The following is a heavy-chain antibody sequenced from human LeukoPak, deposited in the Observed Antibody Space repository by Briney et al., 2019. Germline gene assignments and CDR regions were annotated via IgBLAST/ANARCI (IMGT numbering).Heavy chain of an antibody. CDR1: GFTFSGYP. Sequence: PGKSLRLSCAASGFTFSGYPIHWVRQAPGKGLEWVAVISYDGSNKYYADSVKGRFTISRDNSKNTLYLQMNSLRAEDTAVYYCAKEGISVAGSGDDYWGQGTLVSVSS. CDR3: AKEGISVAGSGDDY. CDR2: ISYDGSNK. J-gene: IGHJ4*02. V-gene: IGHV3-30-3*02. D-gene: IGHD6-19*01.